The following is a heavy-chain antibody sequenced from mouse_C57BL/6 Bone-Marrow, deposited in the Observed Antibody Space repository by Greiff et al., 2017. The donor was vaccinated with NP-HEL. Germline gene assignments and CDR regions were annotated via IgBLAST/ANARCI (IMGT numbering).Heavy chain of an antibody. CDR1: GYTFTSYG. V-gene: IGHV1-58*01. Sequence: EVQLQQSGAELVRPGSSVKMSCKTSGYTFTSYGINWVKQRPGQGLEWIGYIYIGNGYTEYNEKFKGKATLTSDTSSSTAYMQLSSLTSEDSAIYFCARREGAYYSNYYWYFDVWGTGTTVTVSS. J-gene: IGHJ1*03. D-gene: IGHD2-5*01. CDR3: ARREGAYYSNYYWYFDV. CDR2: IYIGNGYT.